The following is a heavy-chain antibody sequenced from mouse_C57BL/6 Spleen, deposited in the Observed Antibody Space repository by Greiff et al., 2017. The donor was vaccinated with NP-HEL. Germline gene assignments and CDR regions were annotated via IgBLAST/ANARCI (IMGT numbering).Heavy chain of an antibody. CDR3: ARPRLWYFDV. CDR2: ISSGSSTR. CDR1: GFTFSDYG. D-gene: IGHD1-2*01. Sequence: EVKLMESGGGLVKPGGSLKLSCAASGFTFSDYGMHWVRQAPETGLHGVDYISSGSSTRYYADTVKGRFTISRDNAKNTLFLQMTILRSEDTSMYYCARPRLWYFDVWGTGTTVTVSS. V-gene: IGHV5-17*01. J-gene: IGHJ1*03.